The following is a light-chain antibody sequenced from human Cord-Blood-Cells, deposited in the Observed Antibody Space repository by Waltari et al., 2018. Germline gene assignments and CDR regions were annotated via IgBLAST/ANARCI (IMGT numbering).Light chain of an antibody. J-gene: IGKJ1*01. Sequence: EIALTQSPGTLSLSQGDRATLSCRASQSVRSSYLAWYQQKPGQAPRLRIYGASSRATGIPDRFSGSGSGTDFTLTISRLEPEDFAVYYCQQYGSSLWTFGQGTKVEIK. CDR2: GAS. CDR1: QSVRSSY. CDR3: QQYGSSLWT. V-gene: IGKV3-20*01.